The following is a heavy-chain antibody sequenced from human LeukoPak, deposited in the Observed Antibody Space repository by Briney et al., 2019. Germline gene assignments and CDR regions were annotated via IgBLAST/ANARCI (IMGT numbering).Heavy chain of an antibody. J-gene: IGHJ4*02. V-gene: IGHV3-48*03. CDR3: ARASSNLNYYGSGGLDY. D-gene: IGHD3-10*01. CDR1: GFTFSSYE. CDR2: ISSSGSTI. Sequence: GGSLRLSCAASGFTFSSYEMNWVRQAPGKGLEWVSYISSSGSTIYYADSVKGRFTISRDNAKNSLFLQIHSLRAEDTAVYYCARASSNLNYYGSGGLDYWGQGTLVTVSS.